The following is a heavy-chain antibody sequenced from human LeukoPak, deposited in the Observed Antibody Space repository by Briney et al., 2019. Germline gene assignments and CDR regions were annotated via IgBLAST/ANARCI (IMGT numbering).Heavy chain of an antibody. CDR2: IYSGGST. J-gene: IGHJ6*03. CDR1: GFTVSSNY. CDR3: AKDYYGSGSNMDV. Sequence: GGSLRLSCAASGFTVSSNYMSWVRQAPGKGLEWVSVIYSGGSTYYADSVKGRFTISRDNSKNTLYLQMNSLRAEDTAVYYCAKDYYGSGSNMDVWGKGTTVIVSS. V-gene: IGHV3-53*05. D-gene: IGHD3-10*01.